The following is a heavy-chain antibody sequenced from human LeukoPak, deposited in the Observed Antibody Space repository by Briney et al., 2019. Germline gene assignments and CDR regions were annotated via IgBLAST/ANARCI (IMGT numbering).Heavy chain of an antibody. CDR1: GFTFSDYD. J-gene: IGHJ4*02. V-gene: IGHV3-69-1*02. D-gene: IGHD3-16*01. CDR2: ISGLSTHI. CDR3: GRAFPPLRTSSVGDL. Sequence: GGSLRLSCSASGFTFSDYDMNWVRQAPGKGLEWVSSISGLSTHIYYGDSVKGRFSISRDNAKNSVYLQMNSLGVEDTAIYYCGRAFPPLRTSSVGDLWGQGILVTVSS.